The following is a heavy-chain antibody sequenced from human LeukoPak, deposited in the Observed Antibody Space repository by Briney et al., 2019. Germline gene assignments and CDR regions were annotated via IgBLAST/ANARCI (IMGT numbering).Heavy chain of an antibody. V-gene: IGHV3-7*03. CDR3: ARETYYYDSSGLYYFDY. CDR2: IKQDGSEK. D-gene: IGHD3-22*01. Sequence: TGGSLRLSCAVSGFTFSSWWMTWVRQAPGKGLEWVANIKQDGSEKNYVDSVKGRFTISRDNAKNSLDLQMNRLRAEDTAVYYCARETYYYDSSGLYYFDYWGQGTLVTVSS. J-gene: IGHJ4*02. CDR1: GFTFSSWW.